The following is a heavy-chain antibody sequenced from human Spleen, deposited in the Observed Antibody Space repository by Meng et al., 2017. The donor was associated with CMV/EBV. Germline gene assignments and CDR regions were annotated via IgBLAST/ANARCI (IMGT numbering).Heavy chain of an antibody. CDR2: IKEDGSET. Sequence: GESLKISCAASEFSFSNHWMSWIRQAPGKGLEWVANIKEDGSETYYVDSVKGRFTISRDNAKKSLYLQMNSLRGEDTAVYYCARWGEYQLPDFDYWGQGSLVTVSS. D-gene: IGHD2-2*01. CDR3: ARWGEYQLPDFDY. CDR1: EFSFSNHW. V-gene: IGHV3-7*01. J-gene: IGHJ4*02.